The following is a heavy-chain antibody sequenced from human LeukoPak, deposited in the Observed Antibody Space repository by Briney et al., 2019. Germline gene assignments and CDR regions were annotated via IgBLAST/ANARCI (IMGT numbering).Heavy chain of an antibody. CDR2: ISGSGGST. D-gene: IGHD3-22*01. CDR1: GFTFSSYS. Sequence: PGGSLRLSCAASGFTFSSYSMNWVRQAPGKGLEWVSAISGSGGSTYYADSVKGRFTISRDNSKNTLYLQMNSLRAEDTAVYYCAKAYYYDSSGYYPYPYFDYWGQGTLVTVSS. V-gene: IGHV3-23*01. CDR3: AKAYYYDSSGYYPYPYFDY. J-gene: IGHJ4*02.